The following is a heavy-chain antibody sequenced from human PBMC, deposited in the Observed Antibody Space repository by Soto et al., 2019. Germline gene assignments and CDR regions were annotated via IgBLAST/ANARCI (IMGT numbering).Heavy chain of an antibody. Sequence: SETLSLTCIVSGVSISSSTQYWGWIRQPPGKGLEWLASIYSSGRTYYNPPLKSRLTISVDTSKNQVSLELTSVTAADTAVYYCARDKITGLFDYWGQGTLVTVS. D-gene: IGHD2-8*02. CDR1: GVSISSSTQY. V-gene: IGHV4-39*02. J-gene: IGHJ4*02. CDR3: ARDKITGLFDY. CDR2: IYSSGRT.